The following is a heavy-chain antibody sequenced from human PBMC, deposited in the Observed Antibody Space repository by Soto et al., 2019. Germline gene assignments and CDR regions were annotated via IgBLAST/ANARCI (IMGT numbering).Heavy chain of an antibody. CDR3: ARDSTGSGLDYGMDV. CDR2: ISSDSIYT. V-gene: IGHV3-11*06. CDR1: GFTFNDHY. Sequence: PGGSLRLSCAASGFTFNDHYMTWIRQAPGKGLEWVSFISSDSIYTNSADSVKGRFTISRDNAKHLLYLQMSSLRVEDTAVYYCARDSTGSGLDYGMDVWGQGTTVAVSS. J-gene: IGHJ6*02. D-gene: IGHD3-10*01.